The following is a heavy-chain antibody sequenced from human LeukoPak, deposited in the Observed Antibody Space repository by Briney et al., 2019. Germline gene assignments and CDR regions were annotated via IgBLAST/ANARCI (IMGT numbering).Heavy chain of an antibody. CDR1: GCSFATYW. D-gene: IGHD6-19*01. CDR2: IYPGDSET. J-gene: IGHJ5*02. CDR3: ARLHGSGWYQSLDP. Sequence: GESLKISCKGSGCSFATYWIGWVRQMPGKGLEWMGIIYPGDSETRYSPSFQGRVTISADKSISTAYLQWSSLKASDTAMYYCARLHGSGWYQSLDPWGQGTLVTVSS. V-gene: IGHV5-51*01.